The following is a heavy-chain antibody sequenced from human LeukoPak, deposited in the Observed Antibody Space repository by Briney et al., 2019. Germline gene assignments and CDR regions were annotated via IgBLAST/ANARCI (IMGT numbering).Heavy chain of an antibody. J-gene: IGHJ4*02. CDR1: GASVSSSH. CDR3: PEGHFEPFDH. CDR2: LSYTGKT. Sequence: SETLSLTCLVSGASVSSSHWNWIRQLPGKGLEWIGCLSYTGKTDYNPSLTSRVTISLDTSKNQVSLKLKSLTAADTAVYYCPEGHFEPFDHWGQGISVTVSS. V-gene: IGHV4-59*02. D-gene: IGHD2/OR15-2a*01.